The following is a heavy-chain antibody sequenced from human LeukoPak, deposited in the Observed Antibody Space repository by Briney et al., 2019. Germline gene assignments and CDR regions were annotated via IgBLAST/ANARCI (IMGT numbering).Heavy chain of an antibody. CDR1: GFTFSSYS. J-gene: IGHJ3*02. Sequence: GGSLRLSCAASGFTFSSYSMNWGRQAPGQGLAWVSSISSSSSYIYYADSVKGRFTISRDNAKNSLYLQMNSLRAEDTAVYYCARDLYGYCSSTSCYPGAFDIWGQGTMVTVSS. D-gene: IGHD2-2*03. V-gene: IGHV3-21*01. CDR2: ISSSSSYI. CDR3: ARDLYGYCSSTSCYPGAFDI.